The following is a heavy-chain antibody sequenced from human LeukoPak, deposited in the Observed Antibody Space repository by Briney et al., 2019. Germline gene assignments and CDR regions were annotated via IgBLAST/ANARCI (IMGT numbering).Heavy chain of an antibody. CDR1: GFTFSSYS. J-gene: IGHJ4*02. Sequence: GGSLRLSCAASGFTFSSYSMNWVRQAPGKGLEWVSSISSSSSYIYYADSVKGRFTISRDNAKSSLYLQMNSLRAEDTAVYYCASGLYCSSTSCYTYWGQGTLVTVSS. CDR3: ASGLYCSSTSCYTY. V-gene: IGHV3-21*01. D-gene: IGHD2-2*02. CDR2: ISSSSSYI.